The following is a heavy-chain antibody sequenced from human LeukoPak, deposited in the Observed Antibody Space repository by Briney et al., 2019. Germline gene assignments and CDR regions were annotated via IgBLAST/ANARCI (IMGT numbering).Heavy chain of an antibody. D-gene: IGHD3-22*01. CDR3: AGYYDSFFHY. V-gene: IGHV4-59*01. CDR2: IYYSGST. J-gene: IGHJ4*02. CDR1: GGSISSYY. Sequence: SETLSLTCTVSGGSISSYYWSWIRQPPGKGLEWIGYIYYSGSTNYNPSLKSRVTISVDTSKNQVSLKLSSVTAADTAVYYCAGYYDSFFHYWGQGTLVTVFS.